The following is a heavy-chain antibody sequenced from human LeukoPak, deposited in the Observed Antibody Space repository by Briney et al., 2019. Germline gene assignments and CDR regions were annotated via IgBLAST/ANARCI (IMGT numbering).Heavy chain of an antibody. CDR3: ARDLKRGYSSGRYSWGTGSSNDF. CDR2: IIPIFGTA. Sequence: SVKVSCKASGGTFSSYAISWVRQAPGQGLEWMGGIIPIFGTANYAQKFQGRVTITADESTSTAYMELSSLSSDDTAVYYCARDLKRGYSSGRYSWGTGSSNDFWGQGTLVTVSS. V-gene: IGHV1-69*13. CDR1: GGTFSSYA. J-gene: IGHJ4*02. D-gene: IGHD6-19*01.